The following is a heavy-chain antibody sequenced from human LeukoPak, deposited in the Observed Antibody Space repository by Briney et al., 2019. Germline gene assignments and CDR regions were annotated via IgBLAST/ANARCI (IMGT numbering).Heavy chain of an antibody. V-gene: IGHV3-33*06. CDR1: GFTFSRYG. CDR3: TKIRVTSGWYDFHY. J-gene: IGHJ4*02. Sequence: PGGSLRLSCAASGFTFSRYGMHWVGQAPGKGLEWVAVIWYDGSNKYYADSVKGRFTISRDNSKNTLYLQMNSLRAEDTAVYYCTKIRVTSGWYDFHYCGQGTLVTVSS. CDR2: IWYDGSNK. D-gene: IGHD6-13*01.